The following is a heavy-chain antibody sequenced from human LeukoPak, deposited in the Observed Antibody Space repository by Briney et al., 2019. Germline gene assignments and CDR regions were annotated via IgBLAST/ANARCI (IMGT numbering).Heavy chain of an antibody. J-gene: IGHJ4*02. CDR2: INAGNGNT. V-gene: IGHV1-3*01. D-gene: IGHD3-10*01. CDR3: ARGIGLLWFGELAHFDY. Sequence: ASVKVSCKASGYTFTSYAMHWVRQAPGQRLEWMGWINAGNGNTKYSQRFQGRVTITRDTSASTAYMELSSLRSKDTVVYYCARGIGLLWFGELAHFDYWGQGTLVTVSS. CDR1: GYTFTSYA.